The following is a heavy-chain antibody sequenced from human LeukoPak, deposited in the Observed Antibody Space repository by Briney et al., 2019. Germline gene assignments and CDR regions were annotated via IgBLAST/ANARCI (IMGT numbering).Heavy chain of an antibody. CDR1: GGTFSSYA. Sequence: ASVKVSCKASGGTFSSYAISWVRQAPGQGLEWMGILNPSGGSTSYAQKFQGRVTMTRDTSTSTVYMELSSLRSEDTAVYYCARDGAGSPSNYYYYYGMDVWGQGTTVTVSS. V-gene: IGHV1-46*01. CDR2: LNPSGGST. J-gene: IGHJ6*02. D-gene: IGHD3-10*01. CDR3: ARDGAGSPSNYYYYYGMDV.